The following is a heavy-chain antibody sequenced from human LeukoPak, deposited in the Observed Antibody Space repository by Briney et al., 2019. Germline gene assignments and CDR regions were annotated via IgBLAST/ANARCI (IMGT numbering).Heavy chain of an antibody. CDR1: GGSFSGYY. CDR2: INHSGST. J-gene: IGHJ2*01. D-gene: IGHD6-19*01. V-gene: IGHV4-34*01. Sequence: SETLSLTCAVYGGSFSGYYWSWIRQPPGKGLEWIGEINHSGSTNYNPSLKSRVTIPVDTSKKQLSLKLSSVTAADTAVYYCARVLEGSSGQHWYFDLWGRGTLVTVSS. CDR3: ARVLEGSSGQHWYFDL.